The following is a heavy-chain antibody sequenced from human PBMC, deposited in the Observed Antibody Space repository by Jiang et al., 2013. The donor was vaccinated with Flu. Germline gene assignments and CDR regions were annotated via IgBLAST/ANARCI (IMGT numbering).Heavy chain of an antibody. CDR3: ARNPIVVVPDANQGWFDP. CDR1: GGSLSGYY. CDR2: IYYTGTT. J-gene: IGHJ5*02. V-gene: IGHV4-59*01. D-gene: IGHD2-2*01. Sequence: SLTXTVSGGSLSGYYWSWIRQPPGKGLDWIGNIYYTGTTNYNPSLKSRVTISIDTSKTQFSLKLNSMTAADTAVYYCARNPIVVVPDANQGWFDPWGQGTLVTVSS.